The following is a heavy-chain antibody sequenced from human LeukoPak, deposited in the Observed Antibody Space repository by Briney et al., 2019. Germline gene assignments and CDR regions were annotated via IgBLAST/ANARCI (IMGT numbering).Heavy chain of an antibody. Sequence: PGGSLRLSCAVSGFIVTNNYMTWVRQAPGKGLECVPFISSDGRTYYADSVKGRFTISRDNSRNTLYLQMNSLRTEDTAEYYCASRARSGYYYGMDVWGQGTTVTVSS. V-gene: IGHV3-66*02. D-gene: IGHD3-3*01. CDR3: ASRARSGYYYGMDV. CDR2: ISSDGRT. CDR1: GFIVTNNY. J-gene: IGHJ6*02.